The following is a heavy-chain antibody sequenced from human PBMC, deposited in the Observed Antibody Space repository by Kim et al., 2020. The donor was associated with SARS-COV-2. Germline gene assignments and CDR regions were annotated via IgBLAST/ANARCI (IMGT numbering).Heavy chain of an antibody. CDR3: ARGRGIAAAGILLYYYYYGMDV. Sequence: SETLSLTCAVYGGSFSGYYWSWIRQPPGKGLEWIGEINHSGSTNYNPSIKSRVTISVDTSKNQFSLKLSSVTAADTAVYYCARGRGIAAAGILLYYYYYGMDVWGQGTTVTVSS. D-gene: IGHD6-13*01. J-gene: IGHJ6*02. CDR1: GGSFSGYY. V-gene: IGHV4-34*01. CDR2: INHSGST.